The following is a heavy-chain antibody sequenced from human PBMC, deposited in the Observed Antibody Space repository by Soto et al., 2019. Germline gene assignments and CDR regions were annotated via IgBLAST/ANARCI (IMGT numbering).Heavy chain of an antibody. CDR1: AGTFSSYP. V-gene: IGHV1-69*04. CDR2: IIPILGIA. J-gene: IGHJ3*02. D-gene: IGHD3-3*01. Sequence: ASVKVSCNTAAGTFSSYPIGWARHAHGQGHEWMGRIIPILGIANYAQKFQGRVTITADKSTSTAYMELSSLRSEDTAVYYCARGQSNYDFWSGALDAFDIWAQGTMVTVSS. CDR3: ARGQSNYDFWSGALDAFDI.